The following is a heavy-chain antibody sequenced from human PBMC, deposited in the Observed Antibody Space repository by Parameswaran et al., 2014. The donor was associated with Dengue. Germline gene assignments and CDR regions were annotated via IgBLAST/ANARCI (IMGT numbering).Heavy chain of an antibody. D-gene: IGHD3-3*01. V-gene: IGHV1-18*01. CDR2: ISAYNGNT. Sequence: WVRQAPGQGLEWMGWISAYNGNTNYAQKLQGRVTMTTDTSTSTAYMELRSLRSDDTAVYYCARVGGQDEIFGVVTGIGYYYGMDVWGQGTTVTVSS. J-gene: IGHJ6*02. CDR3: ARVGGQDEIFGVVTGIGYYYGMDV.